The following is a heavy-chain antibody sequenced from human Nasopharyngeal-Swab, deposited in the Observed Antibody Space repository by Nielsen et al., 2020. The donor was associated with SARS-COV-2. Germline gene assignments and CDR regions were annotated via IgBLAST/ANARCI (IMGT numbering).Heavy chain of an antibody. Sequence: GGSLRLSCAASGFTVSSNYMSWARQAPGKGLEWVSVIYSGGSTYYADSVKGRFTISRHNSKNTLYLQMNSLRAEDTAVYYCARSLGNYDILTGYYWYYGMDVWGQGTTVTVSS. V-gene: IGHV3-53*04. D-gene: IGHD3-9*01. CDR1: GFTVSSNY. J-gene: IGHJ6*02. CDR3: ARSLGNYDILTGYYWYYGMDV. CDR2: IYSGGST.